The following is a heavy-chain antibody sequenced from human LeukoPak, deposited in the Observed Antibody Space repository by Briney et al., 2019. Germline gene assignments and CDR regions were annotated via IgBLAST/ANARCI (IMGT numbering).Heavy chain of an antibody. J-gene: IGHJ6*03. V-gene: IGHV1-18*01. CDR2: ISTYSGNT. CDR1: GYTFTSYG. CDR3: ARVNYGSEYYMDV. D-gene: IGHD3-10*01. Sequence: GASVKVSCKASGYTFTSYGITWVRQAPGQGLEWMGWISTYSGNTNYAQKLQGRVTMTTDTSTSTAYMELRSLRSDDTAVYYCARVNYGSEYYMDVWGKGTTVTISS.